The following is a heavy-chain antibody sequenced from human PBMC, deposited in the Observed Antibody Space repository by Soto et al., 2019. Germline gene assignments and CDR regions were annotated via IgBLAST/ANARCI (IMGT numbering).Heavy chain of an antibody. CDR2: INGVGSAI. V-gene: IGHV3-48*01. CDR1: GFTFSATS. J-gene: IGHJ4*02. Sequence: GGSLRLSCAASGFTFSATSMNWVRQAPGKGLEWIAYINGVGSAIYYADSVKGRFTISRDNGKNSLYLQMSTLRVEDTAVYYCTKDRAWASEYWGQGTLVTVSS. CDR3: TKDRAWASEY. D-gene: IGHD1-26*01.